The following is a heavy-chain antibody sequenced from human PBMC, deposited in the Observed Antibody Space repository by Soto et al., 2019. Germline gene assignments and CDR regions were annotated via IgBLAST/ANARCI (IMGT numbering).Heavy chain of an antibody. V-gene: IGHV3-30-3*01. Sequence: ESGGGVVQPGRSLRLSCAASGFTFSSYAMHWVRQAPGKGLEWVAVISYDGSNKYYADSVKGRFTISRDNSKNTLYLQMNSLRAEDTAVYYWARGSRYGSGKPIDYWGQGTLVTVSS. J-gene: IGHJ4*02. CDR3: ARGSRYGSGKPIDY. D-gene: IGHD3-10*01. CDR1: GFTFSSYA. CDR2: ISYDGSNK.